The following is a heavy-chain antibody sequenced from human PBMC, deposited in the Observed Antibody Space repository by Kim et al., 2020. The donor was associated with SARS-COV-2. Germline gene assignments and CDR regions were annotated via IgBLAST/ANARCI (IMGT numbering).Heavy chain of an antibody. Sequence: SETLSLTCTVSGGSISSGDYYWSWIRQPPGKGLEWIGYIYYSGSTYYNPSLKSRVTISVDTSKNQFSLKLSSVTAADTAVYYCAKSGYSYGLHWFDPWGQGTLVTVSS. J-gene: IGHJ5*02. V-gene: IGHV4-30-4*01. CDR3: AKSGYSYGLHWFDP. D-gene: IGHD5-18*01. CDR2: IYYSGST. CDR1: GGSISSGDYY.